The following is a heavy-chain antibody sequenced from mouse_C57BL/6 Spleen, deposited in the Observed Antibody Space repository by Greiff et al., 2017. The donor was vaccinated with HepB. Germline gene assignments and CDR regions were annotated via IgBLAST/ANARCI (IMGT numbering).Heavy chain of an antibody. CDR1: GFSLTSYG. D-gene: IGHD2-4*01. CDR3: ARNEDYEYYFDY. CDR2: IWSGGST. Sequence: VQVVESGPGLVQPSPSLSITCTVSGFSLTSYGVHWVRQSPGKGLEWLGVIWSGGSTDYNAAFISRLSISKDNSKSQVFFKMNSLQADDTAIYYCARNEDYEYYFDYWGQGTTLTVSS. V-gene: IGHV2-2*01. J-gene: IGHJ2*01.